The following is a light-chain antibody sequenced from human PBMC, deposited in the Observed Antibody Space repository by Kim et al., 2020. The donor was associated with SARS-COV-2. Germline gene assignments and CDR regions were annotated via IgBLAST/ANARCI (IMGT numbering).Light chain of an antibody. CDR2: GAS. J-gene: IGKJ2*01. CDR3: QQYKSWPPGYT. CDR1: QSVSSN. V-gene: IGKV3-15*01. Sequence: EIVLTQSPATLSLSPGEGATLSCRASQSVSSNLAWYQQKPGQAPRLLIYGASTRATGIPARFSGTGSGTEFTLTISSLQSEDFAVYYCQQYKSWPPGYTFGQGTKLEI.